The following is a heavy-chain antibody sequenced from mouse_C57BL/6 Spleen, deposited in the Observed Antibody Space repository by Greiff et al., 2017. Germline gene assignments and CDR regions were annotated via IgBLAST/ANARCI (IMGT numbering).Heavy chain of an antibody. D-gene: IGHD1-1*01. CDR2: IYPGDGDT. CDR3: ARSEYYGSSSFAY. Sequence: QVQLQQSGPELVKPGASVKISCKASGYAFSSSWMNWVKQRPGKGLEWIGRIYPGDGDTNYNGKFKGKATLTADKSSSTAYMQLSSLTSEDSAVYFCARSEYYGSSSFAYWGQGTLVTVSA. V-gene: IGHV1-82*01. J-gene: IGHJ3*01. CDR1: GYAFSSSW.